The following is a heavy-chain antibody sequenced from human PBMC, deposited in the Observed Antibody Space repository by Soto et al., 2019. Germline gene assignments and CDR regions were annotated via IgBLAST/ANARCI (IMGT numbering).Heavy chain of an antibody. Sequence: PSETLSLTCAVYGGSFSGYYWSWIRQPPGKGLEWIGEINHSGSTNYNPSLKSRVTISVDTSKNQFSLKLSSVTAADTAVYYCARGLLVVVVAATRSRAFDIWGQGTMVTVS. CDR1: GGSFSGYY. D-gene: IGHD2-15*01. V-gene: IGHV4-34*01. CDR2: INHSGST. CDR3: ARGLLVVVVAATRSRAFDI. J-gene: IGHJ3*02.